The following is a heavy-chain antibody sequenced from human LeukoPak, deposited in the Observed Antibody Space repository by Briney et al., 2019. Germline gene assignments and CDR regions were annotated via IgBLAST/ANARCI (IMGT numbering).Heavy chain of an antibody. V-gene: IGHV5-51*01. D-gene: IGHD6-13*01. Sequence: GESLKISCKGSGYSFTSYWIGWVRPMPGKGLERMGIIYPGDSDTRYSPSFQGQVTTSADKSISTAYLQWSSLKASDTAMYYCARQVEQLVPTDYWGQGTLVTVSS. CDR2: IYPGDSDT. CDR1: GYSFTSYW. J-gene: IGHJ4*02. CDR3: ARQVEQLVPTDY.